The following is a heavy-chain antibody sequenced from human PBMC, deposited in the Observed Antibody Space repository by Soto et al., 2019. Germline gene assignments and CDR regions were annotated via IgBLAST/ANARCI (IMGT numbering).Heavy chain of an antibody. CDR3: ARLAAAGTVHSPSDY. Sequence: GESLQISCKGSGYSFTSYWISWVRQMPGKGLEWMGRIDPSDSYTNYSPSFQGHVTISADKSISTAYLQWSSLKASDTAMYYCARLAAAGTVHSPSDYWGQGTLVTVSS. CDR1: GYSFTSYW. CDR2: IDPSDSYT. V-gene: IGHV5-10-1*01. D-gene: IGHD6-13*01. J-gene: IGHJ4*02.